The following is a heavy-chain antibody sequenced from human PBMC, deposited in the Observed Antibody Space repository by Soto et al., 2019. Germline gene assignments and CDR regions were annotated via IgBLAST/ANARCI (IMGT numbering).Heavy chain of an antibody. V-gene: IGHV3-48*01. Sequence: VQLVESGGGLVQPGGSLRLSCAASGFTFSSYSMNWVRQAPGKGLEWVSYISSSSSTIYYADSVKGRFTISRDNAKNSLYLQMNSLRAEDTAVYYCARDQDWNQPIDFDYWGQGTLVTVSS. CDR2: ISSSSSTI. D-gene: IGHD1-1*01. CDR1: GFTFSSYS. J-gene: IGHJ4*02. CDR3: ARDQDWNQPIDFDY.